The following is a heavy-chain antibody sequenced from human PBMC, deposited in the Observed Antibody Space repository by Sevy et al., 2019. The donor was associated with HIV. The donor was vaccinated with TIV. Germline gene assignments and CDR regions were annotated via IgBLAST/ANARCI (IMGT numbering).Heavy chain of an antibody. CDR2: IDPSSTSI. D-gene: IGHD2-8*02. V-gene: IGHV3-21*01. CDR1: GFSLSNYR. Sequence: GGSLRLSCAASGFSLSNYRMNWVRQAPGKGLEWVSSIDPSSTSIYYADSVLGRFTISRDNAKNSLYLEMNSLRDEDTALYYCARDNVEIVPVDYYYGMDVWGLGTTVTVSS. J-gene: IGHJ6*02. CDR3: ARDNVEIVPVDYYYGMDV.